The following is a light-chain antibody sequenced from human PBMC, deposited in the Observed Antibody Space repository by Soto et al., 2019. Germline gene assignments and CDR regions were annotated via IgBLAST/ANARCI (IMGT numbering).Light chain of an antibody. CDR3: QAWDSSFVV. CDR1: KLGDKY. Sequence: SYELTQPPSVSVSPGQTASITCSGDKLGDKYACWYQQKPGQSPVLVIYQGSKRPSGIPERFSGSNSGNTATLTISGTQAMDEADYCCQAWDSSFVVFGGGTQLTVL. CDR2: QGS. V-gene: IGLV3-1*01. J-gene: IGLJ2*01.